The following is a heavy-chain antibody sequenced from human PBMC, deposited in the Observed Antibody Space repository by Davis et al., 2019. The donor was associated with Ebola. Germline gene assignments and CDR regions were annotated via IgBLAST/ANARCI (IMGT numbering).Heavy chain of an antibody. CDR1: GFIFRTYG. V-gene: IGHV3-30*03. CDR3: ARPVVRRVNWFDP. CDR2: ISYDGSNK. D-gene: IGHD3-10*01. Sequence: GESLKISCAASGFIFRTYGMHWVRQAPGKGPEWVALISYDGSNKYYADSVKGRFTISRDNAKNTLFLQMDSLRPDDTAVYYCARPVVRRVNWFDPWGQGTLVTVSS. J-gene: IGHJ5*02.